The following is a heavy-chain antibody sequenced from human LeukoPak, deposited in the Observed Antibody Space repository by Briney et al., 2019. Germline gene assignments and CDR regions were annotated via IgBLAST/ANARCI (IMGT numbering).Heavy chain of an antibody. Sequence: ASVKVSCKASGYTFTDYYVHWVRQAPGQGLEWMGRVNPNSGGTNYAQKFQGRVTMTRDTSITTAYMELSRLRSDDTAVFYWAREGSYGDYDYWGQGTLVTVSS. J-gene: IGHJ4*02. V-gene: IGHV1-2*06. D-gene: IGHD4-17*01. CDR2: VNPNSGGT. CDR3: AREGSYGDYDY. CDR1: GYTFTDYY.